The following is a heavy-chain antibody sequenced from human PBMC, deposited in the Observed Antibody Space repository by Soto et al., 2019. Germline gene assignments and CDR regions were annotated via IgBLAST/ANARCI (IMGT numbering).Heavy chain of an antibody. CDR3: ARGGDPFDY. CDR2: ISAYNGNT. V-gene: IGHV1-18*01. J-gene: IGHJ4*02. D-gene: IGHD3-16*01. CDR1: GYTFTNFG. Sequence: QVQLVQSGAEVKKPGDSVNVSCKTSGYTFTNFGISWVRQAPGQGLEWMGWISAYNGNTNYAQKFQGRVTMTTDTSTSTAYMEVRSLRYDVTGVDYCARGGDPFDYWVQGTLVTVAS.